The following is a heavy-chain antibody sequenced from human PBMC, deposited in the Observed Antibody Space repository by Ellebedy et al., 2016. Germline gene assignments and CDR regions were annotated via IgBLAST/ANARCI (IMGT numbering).Heavy chain of an antibody. V-gene: IGHV4-59*02. CDR1: GGSVRNEF. D-gene: IGHD1-1*01. J-gene: IGHJ3*01. Sequence: SETLSLTCNVFGGSVRNEFWNWIRRPPGKGLEWIGFIFHNGDGLYNPSLKSRLSMSVDTSKSQISLRLMSVTAADTAVYYCAKWNGDWHAFDVWGQGKMVTVSS. CDR3: AKWNGDWHAFDV. CDR2: IFHNGDG.